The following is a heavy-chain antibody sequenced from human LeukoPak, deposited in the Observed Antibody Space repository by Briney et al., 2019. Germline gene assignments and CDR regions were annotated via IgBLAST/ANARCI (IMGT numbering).Heavy chain of an antibody. J-gene: IGHJ4*02. D-gene: IGHD3-3*01. CDR3: ARHARFEGVDY. V-gene: IGHV3-7*01. CDR1: GFIFSSYW. CDR2: IKQDGSEK. Sequence: GGSLRLSCAASGFIFSSYWMSWVRQAPGKGLEWVANIKQDGSEKYYVDSVKGRFTISRDNAKNSLFLQMNSLRAEDTAVYYCARHARFEGVDYWGLGTLVTVSS.